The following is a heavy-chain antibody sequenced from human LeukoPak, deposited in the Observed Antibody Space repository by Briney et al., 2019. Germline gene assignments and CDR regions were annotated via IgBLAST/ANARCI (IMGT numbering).Heavy chain of an antibody. J-gene: IGHJ4*02. D-gene: IGHD3-22*01. CDR1: GYTFTSYG. Sequence: GASVKVSCKASGYTFTSYGISWVRQAPGQGLEWMGWISAYNGNTNYAQKLQGRVTMTTDTSTSTAYMELRSLRSDDTAVYYCARPYYDSSAPPYGYWGQGTLVTVSS. CDR3: ARPYYDSSAPPYGY. CDR2: ISAYNGNT. V-gene: IGHV1-18*01.